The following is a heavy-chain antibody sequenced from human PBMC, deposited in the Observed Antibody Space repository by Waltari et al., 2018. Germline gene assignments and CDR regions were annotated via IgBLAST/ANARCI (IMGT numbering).Heavy chain of an antibody. Sequence: EVQLVESGGDLVQPGGSLRLSCAASGFTVSNNYITWVRQAPGKGLEFVSIIYAGGTTYYPDSVKRRFTLSRDSSTNPLNLQMNILRPEVSAVYYCARATATGATPEYCGQGTLVTVSS. J-gene: IGHJ4*02. CDR1: GFTVSNNY. D-gene: IGHD7-27*01. CDR3: ARATATGATPEY. CDR2: IYAGGTT. V-gene: IGHV3-66*02.